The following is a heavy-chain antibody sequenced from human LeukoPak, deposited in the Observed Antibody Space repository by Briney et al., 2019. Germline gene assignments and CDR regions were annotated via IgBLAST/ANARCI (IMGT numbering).Heavy chain of an antibody. CDR1: GYTFTSYG. V-gene: IGHV1-18*01. CDR2: ISAYNGNT. Sequence: ASVEVSCKASGYTFTSYGISWVRQAPGQGLEWMGWISAYNGNTNYAQKLQGRVTMTTDTSTSTAYMELRSLRSDDTAVYYCARQSDYGDYSRNFDYWGQGTLVTVSS. CDR3: ARQSDYGDYSRNFDY. D-gene: IGHD4-17*01. J-gene: IGHJ4*02.